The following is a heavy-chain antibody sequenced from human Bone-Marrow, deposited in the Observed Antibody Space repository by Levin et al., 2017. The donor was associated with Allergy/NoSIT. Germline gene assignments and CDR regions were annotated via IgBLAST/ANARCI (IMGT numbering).Heavy chain of an antibody. Sequence: SVKVSCKTSGGTFSTYAISWVRQAPGQGLEWMGGIIPLFGRANYAQKFQGRVTITADESTNTTYMALSSLRSDDTAVYYCAGSSSGTGQFDHWGQGTLVTVSS. CDR1: GGTFSTYA. CDR2: IIPLFGRA. J-gene: IGHJ4*02. CDR3: AGSSSGTGQFDH. D-gene: IGHD6-6*01. V-gene: IGHV1-69*13.